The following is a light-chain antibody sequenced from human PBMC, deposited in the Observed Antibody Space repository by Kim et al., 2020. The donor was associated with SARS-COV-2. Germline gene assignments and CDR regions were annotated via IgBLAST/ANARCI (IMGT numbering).Light chain of an antibody. Sequence: SYELTQPPSVSVSPGQTASITCSGDKLGDKYACWYQQKPGQSPVLVIYQDSKRPSGIPERFSGSNSGNTATLTIIGSQAMAEADYYCQAWVSSTKVFGTG. J-gene: IGLJ1*01. CDR2: QDS. CDR3: QAWVSSTKV. CDR1: KLGDKY. V-gene: IGLV3-1*01.